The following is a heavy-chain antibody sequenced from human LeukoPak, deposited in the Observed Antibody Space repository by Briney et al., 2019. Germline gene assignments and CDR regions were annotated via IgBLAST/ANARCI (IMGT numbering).Heavy chain of an antibody. V-gene: IGHV3-7*01. Sequence: GGSLRPSCAASGFTFSSDWMSWVRQAPGKGLEWLANINQDGRDKSYVDSVRGRFTISRDNARNSLYLQMNSLRAEDTAMYYCAGGAGYWGQGTLVTVSS. CDR3: AGGAGY. CDR1: GFTFSSDW. J-gene: IGHJ4*02. CDR2: INQDGRDK.